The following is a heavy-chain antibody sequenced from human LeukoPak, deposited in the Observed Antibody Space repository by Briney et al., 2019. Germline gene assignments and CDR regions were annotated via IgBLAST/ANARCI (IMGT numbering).Heavy chain of an antibody. Sequence: PGGSLRLSCAASGFTFSSYGMHWVRQAPGKGLEWVAVIWYDGSNKYYADSVKGRFTISRDNSKNTLYLQMNSLRAEDTAVYYCARDRVQNGMDVWGQGTTVTVSS. CDR3: ARDRVQNGMDV. CDR2: IWYDGSNK. J-gene: IGHJ6*02. CDR1: GFTFSSYG. D-gene: IGHD3-10*01. V-gene: IGHV3-33*01.